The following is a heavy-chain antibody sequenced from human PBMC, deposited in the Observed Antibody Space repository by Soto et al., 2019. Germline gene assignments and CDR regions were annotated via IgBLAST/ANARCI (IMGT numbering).Heavy chain of an antibody. D-gene: IGHD3-22*01. CDR1: GFTFSSYG. J-gene: IGHJ4*02. V-gene: IGHV3-30*18. CDR3: GKDSEGVVVVNYFDF. CDR2: ISYDGSNK. Sequence: QVQLVESGGGVVQPGRSLRLSCAASGFTFSSYGMHWVRQAPGKGLEWVAGISYDGSNKYYADSVKGRFTISRDNSKNTLDLQMNSLSGDDTALYFCGKDSEGVVVVNYFDFWGQGTLVNVSS.